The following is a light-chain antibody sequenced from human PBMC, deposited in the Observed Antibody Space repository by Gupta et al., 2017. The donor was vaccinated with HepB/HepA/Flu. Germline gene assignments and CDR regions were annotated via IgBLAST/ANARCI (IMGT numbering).Light chain of an antibody. J-gene: IGKJ3*01. CDR1: QSISRH. CDR2: AAS. V-gene: IGKV1-39*01. CDR3: QQSYSNRLT. Sequence: DIQMTQSPSSLSASVGDRVTITCRASQSISRHLNWYQQKAGKAPKLLIYAASSLQSGVPSRFSGSGSGTDFTLTISSLQPEDFATYYGQQSYSNRLTFGPGTKVDIK.